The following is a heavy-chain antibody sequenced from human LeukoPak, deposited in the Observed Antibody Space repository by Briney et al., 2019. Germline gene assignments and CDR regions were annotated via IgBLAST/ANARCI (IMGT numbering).Heavy chain of an antibody. V-gene: IGHV3-53*01. Sequence: GGSLRLSCAASGFTVSSNYMSWVRQAPGKGLEWVSVIYSGGSTYYADSVKGRFTISRDNSKNTLYLQMNSLRAEDTAVYYCVRGDDSSGYDAFDIWGQGTMVTVSS. J-gene: IGHJ3*02. CDR3: VRGDDSSGYDAFDI. CDR2: IYSGGST. CDR1: GFTVSSNY. D-gene: IGHD3-22*01.